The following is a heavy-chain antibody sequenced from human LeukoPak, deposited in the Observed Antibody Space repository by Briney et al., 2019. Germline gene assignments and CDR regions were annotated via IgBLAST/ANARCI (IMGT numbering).Heavy chain of an antibody. CDR2: IYYTGTT. V-gene: IGHV4-59*01. CDR3: AGLITMVRGVIF. D-gene: IGHD3-10*01. Sequence: SETLSLTCTLSYGSISSYYWTWVRQPPGKGLEWIANIYYTGTTAVNPSLKSRVTILVDIPKNQFSLRLNSVTAADTAVYYCAGLITMVRGVIFWGQGTLVTVSS. CDR1: YGSISSYY. J-gene: IGHJ4*02.